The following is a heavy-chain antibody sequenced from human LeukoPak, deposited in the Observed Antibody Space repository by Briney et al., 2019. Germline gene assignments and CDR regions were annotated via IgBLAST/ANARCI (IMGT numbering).Heavy chain of an antibody. J-gene: IGHJ4*02. CDR2: ISSTGGTT. Sequence: GRSLRLSCVASGLTFSNYGISWVRQAPGKGLEWVSAISSTGGTTYYADSVKGHFTISRDNSKNTLYLQMNSLRAEDTAVYYCAKEVLYSWGQGTLVTVSS. CDR3: AKEVLYS. CDR1: GLTFSNYG. D-gene: IGHD4-11*01. V-gene: IGHV3-23*01.